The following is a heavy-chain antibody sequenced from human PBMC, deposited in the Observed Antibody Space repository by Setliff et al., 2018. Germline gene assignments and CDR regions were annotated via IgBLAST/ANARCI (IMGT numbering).Heavy chain of an antibody. CDR2: ISYDASNK. Sequence: PGESLKISCAASGFTFSNYEMHWVRQAPGKGPEWVAVISYDASNKYYADSVKGRFTISRDNSKNTLSLQMNSLRAEDTAVYYCVRAPRSLPRPLDYWGQGTRVTVSS. J-gene: IGHJ4*02. V-gene: IGHV3-30*01. CDR1: GFTFSNYE. D-gene: IGHD1-1*01. CDR3: VRAPRSLPRPLDY.